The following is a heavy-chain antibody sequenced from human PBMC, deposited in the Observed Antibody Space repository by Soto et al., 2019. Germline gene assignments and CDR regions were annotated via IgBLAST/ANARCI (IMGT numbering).Heavy chain of an antibody. Sequence: QVQLQPWGAGLLKPSETLSLTCAVYGGSFSGYYWSWIRQPPGKGLEWIGEINHSGSTNYNPSLKSRVTISVDTSKNKLSRMLSSVTAADTAVYYCARSRGYSYWGGHNYYYGRDVWGQGTTVTVSS. CDR3: ARSRGYSYWGGHNYYYGRDV. CDR2: INHSGST. D-gene: IGHD5-18*01. V-gene: IGHV4-34*01. CDR1: GGSFSGYY. J-gene: IGHJ6*02.